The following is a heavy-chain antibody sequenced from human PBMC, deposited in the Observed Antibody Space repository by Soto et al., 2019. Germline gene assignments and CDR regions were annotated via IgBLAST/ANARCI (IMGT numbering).Heavy chain of an antibody. CDR3: ARVRCGGDCYVLDY. V-gene: IGHV1-69*06. CDR2: TIPMFDTA. J-gene: IGHJ4*02. D-gene: IGHD2-21*02. Sequence: QVQLVQSGAEVKKPGSSVKVPCKASGGTFSNSPISWVRQAPGQGLEWMGVTIPMFDTADYAQKFQGRVTITADKSTSTAYMELSSLRSEDTAVYYCARVRCGGDCYVLDYWGQGTLVTVSS. CDR1: GGTFSNSP.